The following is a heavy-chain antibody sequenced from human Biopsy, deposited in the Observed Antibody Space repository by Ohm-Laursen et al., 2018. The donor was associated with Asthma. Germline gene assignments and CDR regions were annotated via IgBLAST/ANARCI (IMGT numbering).Heavy chain of an antibody. Sequence: ASVKVSCKISGYSLTDLSMHWVRQAPGQGLEWTGGHDHEEGGTVNARRFQGRVTVTEDTSTDTAYMELSSLSSDDTAVYYCASDFPKDYVRYNFQFWGQGTLVTVSS. J-gene: IGHJ4*02. CDR1: GYSLTDLS. CDR3: ASDFPKDYVRYNFQF. D-gene: IGHD4-17*01. V-gene: IGHV1-24*01. CDR2: HDHEEGGT.